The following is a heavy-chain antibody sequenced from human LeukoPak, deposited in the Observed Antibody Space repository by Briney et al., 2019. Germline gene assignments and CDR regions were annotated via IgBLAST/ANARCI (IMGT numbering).Heavy chain of an antibody. CDR3: AKNGGSQCYSHLDF. V-gene: IGHV3-23*01. D-gene: IGHD2-15*01. J-gene: IGHJ4*02. CDR1: GFPFISYA. CDR2: ISGSGGGT. Sequence: GSLDLSCHASGFPFISYAVSWVRQAPGKGLEWVSAISGSGGGTYYADSVKGRFTISRDNSKNTLYLQMNSLRVEDTAVYYCAKNGGSQCYSHLDFWGQGTLVTVSS.